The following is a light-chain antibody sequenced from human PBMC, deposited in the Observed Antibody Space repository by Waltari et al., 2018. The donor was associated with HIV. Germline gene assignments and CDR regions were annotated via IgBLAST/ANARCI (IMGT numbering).Light chain of an antibody. V-gene: IGKV1-39*01. J-gene: IGKJ1*01. CDR2: DAT. CDR3: QQSFSTPWT. CDR1: QAIKTY. Sequence: DIKMTQSPSSLSAYMGNRITINCRASQAIKTYLKWYAQRPGEAPKLLIFDATRLHTGGTNGFSGTGSVTHFTLTISSLQPEDSGTYDCQQSFSTPWTFGQGTKV.